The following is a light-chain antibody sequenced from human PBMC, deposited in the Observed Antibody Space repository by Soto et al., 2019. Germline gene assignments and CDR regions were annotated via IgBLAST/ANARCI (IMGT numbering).Light chain of an antibody. CDR3: QKSNSAPFT. V-gene: IGKV1-27*01. Sequence: DIKMTQSPSSLSASVGDRVTITCRASQGISNSLAWYQQNPGKVPKLLIYAASTLQLGVPSRFSGSGSGTDFTLTISSLQPEDVATYYCQKSNSAPFTFGPGTKVDIK. CDR2: AAS. J-gene: IGKJ3*01. CDR1: QGISNS.